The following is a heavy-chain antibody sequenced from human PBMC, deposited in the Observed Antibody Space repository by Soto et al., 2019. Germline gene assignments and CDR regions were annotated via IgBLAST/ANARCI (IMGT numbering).Heavy chain of an antibody. CDR1: EFTVSNNY. CDR3: VRRWG. V-gene: IGHV3-66*01. Sequence: EVQLVESGGGLVQPGGSLRLSCAASEFTVSNNYMSWVRQAPGKGLEWVSLIYSDGSTDYADSVKGRFTISRDNSKNTLYLQMNSMSVEDTAMYYRVRRWGWGQGTLVTVSS. CDR2: IYSDGST. D-gene: IGHD1-26*01. J-gene: IGHJ3*01.